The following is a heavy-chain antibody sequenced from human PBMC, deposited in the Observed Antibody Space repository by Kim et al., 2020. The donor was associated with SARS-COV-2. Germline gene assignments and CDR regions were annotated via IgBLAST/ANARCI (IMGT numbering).Heavy chain of an antibody. D-gene: IGHD3-10*01. V-gene: IGHV1-8*01. CDR1: GYTFTSYD. CDR2: MNPNSGNT. CDR3: ARVSVGEWYYYGMDV. Sequence: ASVKVSCKASGYTFTSYDINWVRQATGQGLEWMGWMNPNSGNTGYAQKFQGRVTMTRNTSISTAYMELSSLRSEDTAVYYCARVSVGEWYYYGMDVWGQGTTVTVSS. J-gene: IGHJ6*02.